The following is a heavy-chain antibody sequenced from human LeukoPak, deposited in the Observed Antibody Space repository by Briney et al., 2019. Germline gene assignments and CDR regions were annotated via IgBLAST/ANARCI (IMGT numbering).Heavy chain of an antibody. V-gene: IGHV3-21*01. D-gene: IGHD3-22*01. CDR3: ARDKDYYDTSNWFDP. J-gene: IGHJ5*02. CDR2: ISSSNSYI. Sequence: PGGSLRLSCAASGFTFSSYSMNWVRQAPGKGLEWVSSISSSNSYIYYADSVKGRFTISRDNAKNSLYLQMNSLRAEDTAVYYCARDKDYYDTSNWFDPWGQGTLVTVSS. CDR1: GFTFSSYS.